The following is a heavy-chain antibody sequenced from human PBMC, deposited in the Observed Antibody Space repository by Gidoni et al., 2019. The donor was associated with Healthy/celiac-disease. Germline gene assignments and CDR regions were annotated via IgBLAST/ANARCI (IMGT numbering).Heavy chain of an antibody. CDR2: IIPIFGTA. V-gene: IGHV1-69*01. J-gene: IGHJ5*02. CDR3: ARDRAVAGPLAWFDP. CDR1: GVTFSSYA. D-gene: IGHD6-19*01. Sequence: QVQLVQSGAAVKKPGSSVKVSCKASGVTFSSYAISWVRQAPGQGLEWMGGIIPIFGTANYAQKFQGRVTITADESTSTAYMELSSLRSEDTAVYYCARDRAVAGPLAWFDPWGQGTLVTVSS.